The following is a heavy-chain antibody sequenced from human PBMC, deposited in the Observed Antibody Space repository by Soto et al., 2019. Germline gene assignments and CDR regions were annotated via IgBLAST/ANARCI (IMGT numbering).Heavy chain of an antibody. CDR2: ISGSGGSP. Sequence: WWSLGLACAASGVTFNSYAMAWFLQAPGKGLEWVSSISGSGGSPSYADSVQGRFTISRDNSMNTLSLQMNSLRAEDTATYYCATASCSRNSCSVPDYWRHGSLVPVSS. CDR1: GVTFNSYA. CDR3: ATASCSRNSCSVPDY. D-gene: IGHD2-2*01. V-gene: IGHV3-23*01. J-gene: IGHJ4*01.